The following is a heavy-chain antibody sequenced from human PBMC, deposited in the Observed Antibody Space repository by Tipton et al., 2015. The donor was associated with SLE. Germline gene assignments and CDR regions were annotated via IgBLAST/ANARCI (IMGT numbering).Heavy chain of an antibody. CDR3: AREFVYYGSGSYYTGPNWFDP. V-gene: IGHV3-21*01. J-gene: IGHJ5*02. CDR2: ISSSSSYI. Sequence: SLRLSCAASGFTFSSYSMNWVRQAPGKGLEWVSSISSSSSYIYYADSVKGRFTISRDNAKNSLYLQMNSLRAEDTAVYYCAREFVYYGSGSYYTGPNWFDPWGQGTLVTVSS. CDR1: GFTFSSYS. D-gene: IGHD3-10*01.